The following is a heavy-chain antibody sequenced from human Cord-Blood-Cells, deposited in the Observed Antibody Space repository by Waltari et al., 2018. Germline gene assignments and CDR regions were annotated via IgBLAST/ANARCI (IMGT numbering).Heavy chain of an antibody. V-gene: IGHV1-69*10. CDR3: ARIRAAMTTVNEDSYYFDY. Sequence: QVQLGQSGAEVTKPGASVKASCKASGLTFGSYALGWVRQAPGQGLEWMGLIFPLVGITNYAEKFQGRVTITTDTSTSTAYMELSSLRSEDTAVYYCARIRAAMTTVNEDSYYFDYWGQGVLVTVSS. CDR2: IFPLVGIT. CDR1: GLTFGSYA. D-gene: IGHD4-17*01. J-gene: IGHJ4*02.